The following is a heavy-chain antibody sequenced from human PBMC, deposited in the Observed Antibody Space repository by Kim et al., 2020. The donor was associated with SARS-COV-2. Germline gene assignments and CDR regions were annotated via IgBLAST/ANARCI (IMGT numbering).Heavy chain of an antibody. CDR2: IYTSGST. CDR3: ARDSPPRGWELLSTSYGMDV. D-gene: IGHD1-26*01. Sequence: SETLSLTCTVSGGSISSYYWSWIRQPAGKGLEWIGRIYTSGSTNYNPSLKSRVTMYVDTSKNQFSLKLSSVTAADTAVYYCARDSPPRGWELLSTSYGMDVWGQGTTVTVSS. CDR1: GGSISSYY. J-gene: IGHJ6*02. V-gene: IGHV4-4*07.